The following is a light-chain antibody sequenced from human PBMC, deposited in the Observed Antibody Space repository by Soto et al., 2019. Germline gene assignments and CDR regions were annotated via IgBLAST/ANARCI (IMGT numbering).Light chain of an antibody. V-gene: IGKV1-39*01. J-gene: IGKJ1*01. CDR1: QSISSY. CDR3: QQSYSTPPL. Sequence: DIQMTQSPSSLSASVGDRVTITCRASQSISSYLNWYQQKPGKAPKLLIYAASSLQSGVPSRFSGSGSGPDFTLTISSLQPEDFATYYCQQSYSTPPLFGQGTKVEIK. CDR2: AAS.